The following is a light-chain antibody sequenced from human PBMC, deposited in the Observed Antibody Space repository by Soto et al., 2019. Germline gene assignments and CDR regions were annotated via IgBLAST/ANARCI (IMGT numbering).Light chain of an antibody. CDR3: QQFGIGSSPVFT. V-gene: IGKV3-20*01. Sequence: EIVLTQSPGTLSLSPGERATLSCRTSQSINNRYLAWYQQKPGQAPRLLIYGASSRATGIPDRFSGSGSGTDFTLTISRLEPEEFAVYYGQQFGIGSSPVFTFGPGTKVDMK. CDR1: QSINNRY. CDR2: GAS. J-gene: IGKJ3*01.